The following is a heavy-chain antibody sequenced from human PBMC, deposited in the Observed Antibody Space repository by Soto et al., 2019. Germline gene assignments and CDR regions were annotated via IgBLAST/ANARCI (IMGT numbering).Heavy chain of an antibody. D-gene: IGHD6-6*01. Sequence: SETLSLTCTVSGGSISSYYWSWIRQPPGKGLEWIGYIYYSGSTNYNPSLKSRVTISVDTSKNQFSLKLSSVTAADTAVYYCARSLLSIAARRGPYYFDYWGQGTLVTVSS. CDR1: GGSISSYY. CDR2: IYYSGST. J-gene: IGHJ4*02. CDR3: ARSLLSIAARRGPYYFDY. V-gene: IGHV4-59*01.